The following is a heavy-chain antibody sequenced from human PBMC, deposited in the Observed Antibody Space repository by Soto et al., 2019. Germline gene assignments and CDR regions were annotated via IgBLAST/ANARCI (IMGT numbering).Heavy chain of an antibody. D-gene: IGHD2-21*02. CDR2: ISYDGSNK. CDR3: AKAPGGDQPH. Sequence: QVQLVESGGGVVQPGRSLRLSCAASGFTFSSYGMHWVRQAPGKGLEWVAVISYDGSNKYYADSVKGRFTISRDNSKNTLYLQMNSLRAADTAGYYCAKAPGGDQPHLGQGTLVPVSS. J-gene: IGHJ4*02. V-gene: IGHV3-30*18. CDR1: GFTFSSYG.